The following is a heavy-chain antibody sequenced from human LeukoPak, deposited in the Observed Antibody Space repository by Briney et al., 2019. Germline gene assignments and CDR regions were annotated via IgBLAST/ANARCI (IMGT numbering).Heavy chain of an antibody. Sequence: GGSLRLSCAASGFTVSTYYMTWVRQAPGKGLEWVSIIYSGGTTSYADSVRGRFTISRDNSKNTVYLQMNSLRADDTAVYYCARAEQWLAFDSRGQGTLVTVSS. CDR1: GFTVSTYY. D-gene: IGHD6-19*01. CDR2: IYSGGTT. CDR3: ARAEQWLAFDS. V-gene: IGHV3-66*01. J-gene: IGHJ4*02.